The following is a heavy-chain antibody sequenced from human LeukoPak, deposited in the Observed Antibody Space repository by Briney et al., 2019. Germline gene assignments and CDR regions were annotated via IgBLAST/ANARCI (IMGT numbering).Heavy chain of an antibody. CDR3: ARVSGYCSSTSCYPFDY. Sequence: PGGSLRLSCAASGFTFSSYWMSWVRQAPGKGLEGVANIKQDGSEKYYVDSVKGRFTISRDNAKNSLYLQMNSLRAEDTAVYYCARVSGYCSSTSCYPFDYWGQGTLVTVSS. CDR2: IKQDGSEK. V-gene: IGHV3-7*01. D-gene: IGHD2-2*01. J-gene: IGHJ4*02. CDR1: GFTFSSYW.